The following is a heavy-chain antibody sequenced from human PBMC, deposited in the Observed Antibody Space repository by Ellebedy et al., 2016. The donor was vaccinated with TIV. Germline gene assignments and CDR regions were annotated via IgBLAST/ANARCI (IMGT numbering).Heavy chain of an antibody. CDR1: GFTFSSYA. D-gene: IGHD3-22*01. CDR3: ARKTKAGYYDSSGYLQGAFDI. Sequence: GESLKISXAASGFTFSSYAMSWVRQAPGKGLEWVSAISGSGGSTYYADSVKGRFTISRDNSKNTLYLQMNSLRAEDTAVYYCARKTKAGYYDSSGYLQGAFDIWGQGTMVTVFS. J-gene: IGHJ3*02. V-gene: IGHV3-23*01. CDR2: ISGSGGST.